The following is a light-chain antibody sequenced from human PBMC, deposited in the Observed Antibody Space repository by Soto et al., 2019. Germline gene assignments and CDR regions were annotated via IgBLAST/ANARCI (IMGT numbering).Light chain of an antibody. V-gene: IGLV2-23*01. CDR1: SSDVGSYNL. Sequence: QSALTQPASVSGSPGQSITISCTGTSSDVGSYNLVSWYQQHPGKAPKLMIYEGSKRPSGVSNRFSGSKSGNTASLTLSGLHAEDEAAYYCCSYAGSRVFGVVAKVTVL. CDR3: CSYAGSRV. J-gene: IGLJ3*02. CDR2: EGS.